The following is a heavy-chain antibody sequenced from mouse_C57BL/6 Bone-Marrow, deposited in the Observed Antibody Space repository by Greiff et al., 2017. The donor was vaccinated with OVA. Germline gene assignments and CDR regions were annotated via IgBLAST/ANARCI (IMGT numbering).Heavy chain of an antibody. CDR1: GYTFTSYW. D-gene: IGHD2-5*01. V-gene: IGHV1-55*01. CDR2: IYPGSGST. Sequence: QVQLQQSGAELVKPGASVKMSCKASGYTFTSYWITWVKQRPGRGLEWIGDIYPGSGSTNYNEKFKSKATLTVDTSSSTAYMQLSSLTSEDSAVYYCAREDYYSNFWFAYWGQGTLVTVSA. CDR3: AREDYYSNFWFAY. J-gene: IGHJ3*01.